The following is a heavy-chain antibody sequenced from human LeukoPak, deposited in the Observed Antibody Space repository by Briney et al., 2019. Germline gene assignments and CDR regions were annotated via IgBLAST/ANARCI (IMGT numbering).Heavy chain of an antibody. V-gene: IGHV1-18*01. CDR3: ARDIAAYFDY. CDR1: GYTFNTYG. CDR2: ISAYNGNT. J-gene: IGHJ4*02. D-gene: IGHD6-13*01. Sequence: GASVKVSCKTSGYTFNTYGIAWVRQAPGQGLEWMGWISAYNGNTNYAQNLQDRVTMTTDTSTTTAYMELRSLRSDDTAVYYCARDIAAYFDYWGQGTLVTVSS.